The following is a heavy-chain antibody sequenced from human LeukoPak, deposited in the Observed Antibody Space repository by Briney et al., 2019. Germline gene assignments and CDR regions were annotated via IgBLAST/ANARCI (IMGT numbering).Heavy chain of an antibody. J-gene: IGHJ4*02. V-gene: IGHV3-30*04. Sequence: GGSLRLSCAASGFTFSSYAMHWVRQAPGKGLEWVAVISYDGSNKYYADSVKGRFTISRDNAKNSLYLQMNSLRAEDTAVYYCAKKDYWGQGTLVTVSS. CDR1: GFTFSSYA. CDR3: AKKDY. CDR2: ISYDGSNK.